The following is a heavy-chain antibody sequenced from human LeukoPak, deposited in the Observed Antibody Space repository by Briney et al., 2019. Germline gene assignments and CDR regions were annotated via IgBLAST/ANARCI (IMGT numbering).Heavy chain of an antibody. CDR3: AKYGVVLPPGSHIPHCFDF. Sequence: GGSLRLSCAAAGFTFSNYGMTWVRQAPGKGLEWVSTIVGRNGDTYYTDSVKGRFTISRDISKNTVYLQMSSLRGDDTAVYYCAKYGVVLPPGSHIPHCFDFRGQGSLVTVSS. V-gene: IGHV3-23*01. CDR2: IVGRNGDT. J-gene: IGHJ4*02. CDR1: GFTFSNYG. D-gene: IGHD2-15*01.